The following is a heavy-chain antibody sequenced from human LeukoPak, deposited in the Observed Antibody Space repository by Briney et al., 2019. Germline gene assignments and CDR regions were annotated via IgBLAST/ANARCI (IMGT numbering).Heavy chain of an antibody. Sequence: GESLKISCKGSGYSFTSYWIGWVRQMPGKGLEWMGIIYPGDSDTRYSPSFQGQVTISADKSISTAYLQWSSLKASDTDMYYCARQSLEYQLLYNYWGQGTLVTVSS. CDR3: ARQSLEYQLLYNY. J-gene: IGHJ4*02. CDR1: GYSFTSYW. V-gene: IGHV5-51*01. D-gene: IGHD2-2*02. CDR2: IYPGDSDT.